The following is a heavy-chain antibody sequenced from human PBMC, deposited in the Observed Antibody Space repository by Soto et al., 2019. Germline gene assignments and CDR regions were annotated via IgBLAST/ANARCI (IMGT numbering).Heavy chain of an antibody. Sequence: GGSLRLSCAASGFTFSRYGMNWLRQAPGKGLEWVASISSSTSYVYYADSVKGRFSISRDNAKNILYLEMYALRIEDTAVYYCARDPSEGRVGNWFESWGQGTLVTVSS. V-gene: IGHV3-21*06. CDR1: GFTFSRYG. J-gene: IGHJ5*01. CDR2: ISSSTSYV. D-gene: IGHD2-2*01. CDR3: ARDPSEGRVGNWFES.